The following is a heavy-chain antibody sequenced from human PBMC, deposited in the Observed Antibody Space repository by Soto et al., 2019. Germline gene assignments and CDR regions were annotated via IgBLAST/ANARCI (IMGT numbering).Heavy chain of an antibody. J-gene: IGHJ6*02. V-gene: IGHV3-15*07. CDR1: GFTFSNAW. CDR2: IKSKTDGGTT. Sequence: GGSLRLSCAASGFTFSNAWMNWVRQAPGKGLEWVGRIKSKTDGGTTDYAAPVKGRFTISRDDSKNTLYLQMNSLKTEDTAVYYCTTGYCSGGGCYSYYYYYAMDVWGQGTTVTVS. D-gene: IGHD2-15*01. CDR3: TTGYCSGGGCYSYYYYYAMDV.